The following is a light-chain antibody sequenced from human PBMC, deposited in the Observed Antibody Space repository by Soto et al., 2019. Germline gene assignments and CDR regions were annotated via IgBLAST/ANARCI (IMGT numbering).Light chain of an antibody. J-gene: IGKJ3*01. Sequence: EIVLTQSPGTLSLSPGEGATLSCRASQTVSSNYLAWYQQKPGQAPRLLIFGASSRATGIPDRFSGSGSGTDFTLTISRLEPEDFAVYYCQQYASSPFTFGPGTKVDIK. CDR3: QQYASSPFT. V-gene: IGKV3-20*01. CDR2: GAS. CDR1: QTVSSNY.